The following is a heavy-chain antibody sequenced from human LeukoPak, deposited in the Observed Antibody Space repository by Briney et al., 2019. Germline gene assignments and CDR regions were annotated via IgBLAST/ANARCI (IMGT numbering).Heavy chain of an antibody. CDR1: GGTFSADS. Sequence: AGSLRLSCAASGGTFSADSMNWVRQAPGKGLEWVSHITASSKTINYADSVKGRFSISRDNAKSSLYLQMNSLRDEDTAVYYCVRGDGWFGELLNFDFWGQGTLVTVSS. CDR2: ITASSKTI. D-gene: IGHD3-10*01. J-gene: IGHJ4*02. V-gene: IGHV3-48*02. CDR3: VRGDGWFGELLNFDF.